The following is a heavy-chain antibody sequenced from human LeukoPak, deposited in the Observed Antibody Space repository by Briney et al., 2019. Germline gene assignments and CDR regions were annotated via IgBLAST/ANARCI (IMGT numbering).Heavy chain of an antibody. CDR1: GYTFTSYG. V-gene: IGHV1-18*01. J-gene: IGHJ4*02. Sequence: ASVKVSCKASGYTFTSYGISWVRQAPGQGLEWMGWISAYNGNTNYAQKFQGRVTITADESTSTAYMELSSLRSEDTAVYYCARRFHYDILTGYPYYFDYWGQGTLVTVSS. CDR3: ARRFHYDILTGYPYYFDY. D-gene: IGHD3-9*01. CDR2: ISAYNGNT.